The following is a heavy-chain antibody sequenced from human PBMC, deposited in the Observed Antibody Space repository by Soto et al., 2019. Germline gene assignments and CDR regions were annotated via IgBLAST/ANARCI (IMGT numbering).Heavy chain of an antibody. D-gene: IGHD3-22*01. J-gene: IGHJ5*02. CDR1: GFTFSSSS. CDR3: ARGKYDSSGYLLT. V-gene: IGHV3-21*01. Sequence: GGSLRLSCAASGFTFSSSSMNWVRQAPGKGLEWVSSISSSSSYIYYADSVKGRFTISRDNAKNSLYLQMNSLRAEDTAVYYCARGKYDSSGYLLTWGQGTLVTVSS. CDR2: ISSSSSYI.